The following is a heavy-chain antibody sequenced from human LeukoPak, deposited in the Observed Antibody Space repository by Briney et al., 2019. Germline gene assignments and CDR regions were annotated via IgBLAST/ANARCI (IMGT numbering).Heavy chain of an antibody. CDR3: ARNLGRLDYDFWSGYFGDAFDI. Sequence: GESLKISCKGSGYSFTSYWIGWVRQMPGKGLEWMGIIYPADSDTRYSPSFQGQVTISADKSISTAYLQWSSLKASDTAMYYCARNLGRLDYDFWSGYFGDAFDIWGQGTMVTVSS. D-gene: IGHD3-3*01. CDR1: GYSFTSYW. V-gene: IGHV5-51*01. CDR2: IYPADSDT. J-gene: IGHJ3*02.